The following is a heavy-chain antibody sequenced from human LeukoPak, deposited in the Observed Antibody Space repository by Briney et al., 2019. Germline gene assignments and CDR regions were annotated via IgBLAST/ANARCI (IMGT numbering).Heavy chain of an antibody. CDR3: ARVRGFYASGSYLDY. CDR2: ISTGGSTI. CDR1: GFTFSSYA. J-gene: IGHJ4*02. D-gene: IGHD3-10*01. V-gene: IGHV3-48*02. Sequence: GGSLRLSCAASGFTFSSYAMSWVPQAPGKGLEWVSYISTGGSTIYYADSVKGRFTVSRDNAKYSLYLQMYSLRDEDTAVYYCARVRGFYASGSYLDYWGQGALVTVSS.